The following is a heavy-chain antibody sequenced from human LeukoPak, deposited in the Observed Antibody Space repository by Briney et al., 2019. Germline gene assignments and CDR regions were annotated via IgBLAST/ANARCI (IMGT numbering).Heavy chain of an antibody. CDR1: GFTSSSYS. CDR2: ISSSGSTI. J-gene: IGHJ6*04. Sequence: GSLRLSCAASGFTSSSYSMNWVRQAPGKGLEWVSYISSSGSTIYYADSVKGRFTISRDNAKNSLYLQMSSLRAEDTAVYYCAELGITMIGGVWGKGTTVTISS. CDR3: AELGITMIGGV. D-gene: IGHD3-10*02. V-gene: IGHV3-48*04.